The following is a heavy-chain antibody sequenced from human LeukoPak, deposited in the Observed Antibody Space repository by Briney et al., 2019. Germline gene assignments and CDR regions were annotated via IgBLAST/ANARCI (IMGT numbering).Heavy chain of an antibody. Sequence: SETLSLTCTVSGGSISSGGYYWSWIRQHPGKGLEWIGYIYYSGSTYYNPSLKSRVTISVDTSKNQFSLKLSSVTAADTAVYYYARTVYGDYAYWGQGTLVTVSS. J-gene: IGHJ4*02. CDR1: GGSISSGGYY. CDR3: ARTVYGDYAY. D-gene: IGHD4-17*01. V-gene: IGHV4-31*03. CDR2: IYYSGST.